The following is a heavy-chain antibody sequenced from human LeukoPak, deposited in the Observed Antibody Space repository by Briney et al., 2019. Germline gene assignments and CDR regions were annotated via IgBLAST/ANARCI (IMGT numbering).Heavy chain of an antibody. CDR2: ISSSGSTI. J-gene: IGHJ4*02. CDR3: AKDRSVLMVYEDYFDY. CDR1: GFTFSDYY. V-gene: IGHV3-11*01. D-gene: IGHD2-8*01. Sequence: GGSLRLSCAASGFTFSDYYMSWIRQAPGKGLEWVSYISSSGSTIYYADSVKGRFTISRDNAKNSLYLQMNSLRAEDTAVYYCAKDRSVLMVYEDYFDYWGQGTLVTVSS.